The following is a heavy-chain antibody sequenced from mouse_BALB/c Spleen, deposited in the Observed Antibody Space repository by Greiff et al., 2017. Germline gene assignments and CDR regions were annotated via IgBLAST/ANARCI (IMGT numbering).Heavy chain of an antibody. CDR1: GYTFTDYN. Sequence: EVKLVESGPELVKPGASVKIPCKASGYTFTDYNMDWVKQSHGKSLEWIGDINPNNGGTIYNQKFKGKATLTVDKSSSTAYMELRSLTSEDTAVYYCARFTTVVANFDYWGQGSTLTVSS. J-gene: IGHJ2*01. CDR2: INPNNGGT. CDR3: ARFTTVVANFDY. D-gene: IGHD1-1*01. V-gene: IGHV1-18*01.